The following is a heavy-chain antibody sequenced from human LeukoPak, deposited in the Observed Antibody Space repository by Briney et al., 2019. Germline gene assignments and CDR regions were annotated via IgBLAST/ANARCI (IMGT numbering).Heavy chain of an antibody. D-gene: IGHD3-10*01. Sequence: PGGSLRLSCAASGFTFSSYWMHWVRQAPGKGLVWVSRINSDGSSTSYADSVKGRFTISRDNSKNTLYLQMNSLRAEDTAVYYCATRSWLGEFYYYGMDVWGQGTTVTVSS. CDR3: ATRSWLGEFYYYGMDV. J-gene: IGHJ6*02. CDR1: GFTFSSYW. V-gene: IGHV3-74*01. CDR2: INSDGSST.